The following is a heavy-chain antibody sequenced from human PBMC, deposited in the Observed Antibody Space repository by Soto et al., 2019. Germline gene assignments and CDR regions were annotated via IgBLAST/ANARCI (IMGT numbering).Heavy chain of an antibody. J-gene: IGHJ4*02. CDR2: INHSGST. V-gene: IGHV4-34*01. D-gene: IGHD3-10*01. CDR3: ARGRFVPIYGSGRYYDY. Sequence: QVQLQQWGAGLLKPSETLSLTCAVYGGSFSGYYWSWIRQPPGKGLEWMEEINHSGSTNYNPSLKSRVTKAVDPSKTHFSLKLISVRGADIAVYYCARGRFVPIYGSGRYYDYLGQGTLVTASS. CDR1: GGSFSGYY.